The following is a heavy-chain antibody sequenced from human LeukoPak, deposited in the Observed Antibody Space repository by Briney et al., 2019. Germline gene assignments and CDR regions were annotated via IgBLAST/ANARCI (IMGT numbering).Heavy chain of an antibody. CDR1: GFTFDDYA. CDR2: ISWNSGSI. D-gene: IGHD6-19*01. Sequence: PGRSLRLSCAASGFTFDDYAMHWVRQAPGKGLEWVSGISWNSGSIGYADSVKGRFTISRDNAKNSLYLQMNSLRAEDTAVYYCARRPGGEWLVASPFDCWGQETLVTVSS. V-gene: IGHV3-9*01. J-gene: IGHJ4*02. CDR3: ARRPGGEWLVASPFDC.